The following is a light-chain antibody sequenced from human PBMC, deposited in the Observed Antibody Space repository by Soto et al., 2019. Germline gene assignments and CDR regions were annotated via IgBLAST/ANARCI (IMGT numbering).Light chain of an antibody. CDR3: QQRSNSTLT. V-gene: IGKV3-15*01. CDR1: QSVSSN. J-gene: IGKJ4*01. CDR2: DAS. Sequence: EILMTQYPATLSGSPGERATLSCRASQSVSSNLAWYQQKPGQAPRLLIYDASTRATGIPARLSGSGSGTELTLTTSSLKYEDFAVYYCQQRSNSTLTFGGGTKVDIK.